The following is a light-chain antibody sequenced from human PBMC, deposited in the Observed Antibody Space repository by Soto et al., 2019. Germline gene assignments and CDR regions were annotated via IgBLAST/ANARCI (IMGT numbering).Light chain of an antibody. J-gene: IGKJ5*01. CDR3: QQLNSFPIT. Sequence: DIQLTQSPSFLSASVGDRATITCRASQGINNFLGWYQQKPGKGPKLLIYAASALQSGIPSRFSGSGSGTEFTLTITSLQPEDFATCFCQQLNSFPITFGQGTRLDIK. V-gene: IGKV1-9*01. CDR1: QGINNF. CDR2: AAS.